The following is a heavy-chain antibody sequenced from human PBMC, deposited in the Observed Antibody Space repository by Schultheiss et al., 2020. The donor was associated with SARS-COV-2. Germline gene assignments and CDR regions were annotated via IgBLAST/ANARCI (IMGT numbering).Heavy chain of an antibody. D-gene: IGHD4-17*01. CDR2: ISYDGRNN. V-gene: IGHV3-30*04. CDR1: GFTFSSYA. Sequence: GGSLRLSCAASGFTFSSYAMHWVRQAPGKGLEWVAVISYDGRNNYYVDSVKGRFTISRDNSKNTVYLQMNSLRAADTAVYYCGRDLFRGPLTTSHRWGQGTLVTVSS. CDR3: GRDLFRGPLTTSHR. J-gene: IGHJ4*02.